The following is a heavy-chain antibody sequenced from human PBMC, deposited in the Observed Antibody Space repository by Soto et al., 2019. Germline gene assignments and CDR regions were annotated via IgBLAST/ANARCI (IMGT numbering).Heavy chain of an antibody. CDR3: ARDYYRFNSGYVFSMDV. CDR1: GFTFSSYA. J-gene: IGHJ6*02. Sequence: QVQLVESGGGVVQPGRSLRLSCAASGFTFSSYAMHWVRQAPGKGLEWVAVISYDGSNKYYADSVKGRFTISRDNSKNTRYLQINSLRAEDTAVYYCARDYYRFNSGYVFSMDVWGQGTTVTVSS. CDR2: ISYDGSNK. D-gene: IGHD5-12*01. V-gene: IGHV3-30-3*01.